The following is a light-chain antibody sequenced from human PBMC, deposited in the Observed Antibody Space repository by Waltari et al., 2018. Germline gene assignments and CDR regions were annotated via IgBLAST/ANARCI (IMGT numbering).Light chain of an antibody. J-gene: IGLJ3*02. CDR3: AAWDDSLSGPV. V-gene: IGLV1-47*01. Sequence: QSVLTQPPSASGTPGQRVTLSCSGSSYNIGSNYVYWYQQLPGTAPKLLIYRNNQRPSGVPDRVSGSKSDTSASLAISGLRSEDEADYYCAAWDDSLSGPVFGGGTKVTVL. CDR2: RNN. CDR1: SYNIGSNY.